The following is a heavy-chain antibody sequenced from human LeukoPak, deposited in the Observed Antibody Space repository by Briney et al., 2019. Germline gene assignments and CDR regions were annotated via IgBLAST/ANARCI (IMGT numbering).Heavy chain of an antibody. Sequence: DSVKVSCKASGYTFTSYDINWVRQATGQGLEWMGWMNPNSGNTGYAQKFQGRVTITRNTSISTAYMELSSLRSEDTAVYYCARRPYYDFWSGYHYYFDYWGQGTLVTVSS. D-gene: IGHD3-3*01. V-gene: IGHV1-8*03. CDR3: ARRPYYDFWSGYHYYFDY. CDR2: MNPNSGNT. J-gene: IGHJ4*02. CDR1: GYTFTSYD.